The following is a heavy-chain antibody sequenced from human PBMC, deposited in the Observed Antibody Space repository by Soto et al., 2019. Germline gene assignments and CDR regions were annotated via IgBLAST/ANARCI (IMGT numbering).Heavy chain of an antibody. J-gene: IGHJ6*03. CDR2: INHSGST. Sequence: PSETLSLTCAVYGGSFSGYYWSWIRQPPGKGLEWIGEINHSGSTNYNPSLKSRVTISVDTSKNQFSLKLSSVTAADTAVYYCARVRQPADYYYYMDVWGKGTTVTVSS. CDR1: GGSFSGYY. CDR3: ARVRQPADYYYYMDV. D-gene: IGHD6-13*01. V-gene: IGHV4-34*01.